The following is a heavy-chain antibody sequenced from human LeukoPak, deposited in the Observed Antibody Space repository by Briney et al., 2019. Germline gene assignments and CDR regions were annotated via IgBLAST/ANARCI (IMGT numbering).Heavy chain of an antibody. Sequence: SETLSLTCTVSGGSVSSGGCYWSWIRQPPGKGLEWIGYIYYSGSTNYNPSLKSRVSISVDTSKNQFSLKLSSVTAADTAVYYCARVNYDFWSGFDYWGQGTLVTVSS. V-gene: IGHV4-61*08. CDR3: ARVNYDFWSGFDY. D-gene: IGHD3-3*01. J-gene: IGHJ4*02. CDR2: IYYSGST. CDR1: GGSVSSGGCY.